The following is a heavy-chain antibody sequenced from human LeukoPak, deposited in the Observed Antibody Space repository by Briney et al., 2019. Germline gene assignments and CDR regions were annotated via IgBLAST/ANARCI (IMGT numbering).Heavy chain of an antibody. Sequence: SETLSLTCAVSGGSISSSNWWSWVRQPPGKGLEWIGEIYHSGSTNYYPSLKSRVTISVDKSKNQFSLKLNSVTAADTAVYYCARKNYYYDSSGYGSPIFDYWGQGTLVTVSS. J-gene: IGHJ4*02. V-gene: IGHV4-4*02. CDR3: ARKNYYYDSSGYGSPIFDY. CDR2: IYHSGST. CDR1: GGSISSSNW. D-gene: IGHD3-22*01.